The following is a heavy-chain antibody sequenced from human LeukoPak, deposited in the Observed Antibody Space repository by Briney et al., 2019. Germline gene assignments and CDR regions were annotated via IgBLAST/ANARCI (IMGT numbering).Heavy chain of an antibody. CDR3: ARYRNEALFAFDI. V-gene: IGHV4-59*01. D-gene: IGHD3-16*02. CDR2: IYNSGST. J-gene: IGHJ3*02. Sequence: SETLSLTCTVSGGSISSSYWSWIRQPPGKGLEWIGYIYNSGSTNYNPSLKSRVAISVDTSKNQFSLKLSSVTAADTAVYYCARYRNEALFAFDIWGQGTMVTVSS. CDR1: GGSISSSY.